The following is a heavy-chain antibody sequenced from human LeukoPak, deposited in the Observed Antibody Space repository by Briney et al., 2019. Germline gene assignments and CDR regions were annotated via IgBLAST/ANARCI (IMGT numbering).Heavy chain of an antibody. Sequence: PSETLSLTCTVSGGSISSSNYYWGWIRQPPGKGLEWIGSIYYSGSTYYNPSLKSRVTISVDTSKNQFSLKLSSVTAADTAVYYCARDRGSGYSGYEPIYYMDVWGKGTTVTVSS. CDR2: IYYSGST. V-gene: IGHV4-39*07. CDR1: GGSISSSNYY. J-gene: IGHJ6*03. CDR3: ARDRGSGYSGYEPIYYMDV. D-gene: IGHD5-12*01.